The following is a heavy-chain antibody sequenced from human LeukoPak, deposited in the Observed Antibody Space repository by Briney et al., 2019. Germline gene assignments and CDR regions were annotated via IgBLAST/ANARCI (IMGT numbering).Heavy chain of an antibody. CDR1: GGSISSYY. D-gene: IGHD3-10*01. V-gene: IGHV4-59*01. CDR3: ARDSRRGSGSYYRPFDY. J-gene: IGHJ4*02. Sequence: PSETLSLTCTVSGGSISSYYWSRIRQPPGKGLEWIGYIYYSGSTNYNPSLKSRVTISVDTSKNQFSLKLSSVTAADTAVYYCARDSRRGSGSYYRPFDYWGQGTLVTVSS. CDR2: IYYSGST.